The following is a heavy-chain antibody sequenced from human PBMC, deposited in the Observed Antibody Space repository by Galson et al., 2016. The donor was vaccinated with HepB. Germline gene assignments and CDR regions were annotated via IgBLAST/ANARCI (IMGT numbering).Heavy chain of an antibody. CDR2: IGPGSGDT. CDR3: ARSTGFGIRIDY. J-gene: IGHJ4*02. D-gene: IGHD3-10*01. Sequence: SVKVSCKASGYSFTGYFLNWVRQAPGQGLEWMGWIGPGSGDTKYAQKFQGRVTITRDRSISTVTMELNRLRSDDTAVYYCARSTGFGIRIDYWGQGTQVTVCS. V-gene: IGHV1-2*02. CDR1: GYSFTGYF.